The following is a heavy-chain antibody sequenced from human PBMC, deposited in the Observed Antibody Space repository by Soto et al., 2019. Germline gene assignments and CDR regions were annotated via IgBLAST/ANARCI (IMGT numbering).Heavy chain of an antibody. Sequence: PGGSLRLSCAASGFTFSSFHMNWVRQAPGRGLEWVAYITSSSDTIYYSDSVKGRFTISRDNGKNSLFLQMNSLRDEDTAVYYCARVVVVIPPGYYYAMDVWGQGTTDTVSS. J-gene: IGHJ6*02. CDR3: ARVVVVIPPGYYYAMDV. CDR2: ITSSSDTI. CDR1: GFTFSSFH. D-gene: IGHD3-22*01. V-gene: IGHV3-48*02.